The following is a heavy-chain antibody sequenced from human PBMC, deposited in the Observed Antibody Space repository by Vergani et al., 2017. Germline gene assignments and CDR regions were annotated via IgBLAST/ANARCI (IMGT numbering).Heavy chain of an antibody. CDR2: IKNTGDST. V-gene: IGHV3-23*01. D-gene: IGHD5-24*01. CDR3: GRGSDNYN. J-gene: IGHJ4*02. Sequence: EVQLLQSEGAVVQPGGSLSLSCVASGFTFSSHAMSWVRQGHGQGLELVSRIKNTGDSTHYADSVKGRFSISRDNSKNTLYLQMNSLRVEDTAVYYCGRGSDNYNWGQGTLVTFSP. CDR1: GFTFSSHA.